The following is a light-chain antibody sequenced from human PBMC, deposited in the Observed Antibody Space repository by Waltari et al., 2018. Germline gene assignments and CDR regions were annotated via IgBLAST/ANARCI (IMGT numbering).Light chain of an antibody. CDR3: QIWDTFTDQVV. CDR2: DDS. Sequence: SYVLTQPPSVSVAPGQTAKISCAGDIIGSKTVHWYQHKSGQAPVMVGDDDSGRPSGVPERFSGSNSGDAATLTISRVEAGDEAAYYCQIWDTFTDQVVFGGGTKLTVL. J-gene: IGLJ2*01. CDR1: IIGSKT. V-gene: IGLV3-21*02.